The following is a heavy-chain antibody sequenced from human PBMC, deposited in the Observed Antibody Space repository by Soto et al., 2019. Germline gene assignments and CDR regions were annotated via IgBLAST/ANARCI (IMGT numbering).Heavy chain of an antibody. J-gene: IGHJ4*02. D-gene: IGHD2-15*01. Sequence: EVQLLESGGGLVQPGGSLRLSCAASGFTFSSYAMSWVRLAPGKGLEWFSSIGGSGGTYYADSVKGRFTISRDNSKNMLYLHLNSLRAQDTAMYYCPKGQGWSYYYDSWGQGTLVTVSS. CDR2: IGGSGGT. CDR3: PKGQGWSYYYDS. CDR1: GFTFSSYA. V-gene: IGHV3-23*01.